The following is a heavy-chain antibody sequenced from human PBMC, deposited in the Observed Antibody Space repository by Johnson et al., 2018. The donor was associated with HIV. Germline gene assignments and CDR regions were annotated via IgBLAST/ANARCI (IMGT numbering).Heavy chain of an antibody. D-gene: IGHD6-6*01. Sequence: VQLVESGGGVVQPGRSLRLSCAASGFTFSRYAMHWVRQAPGKGLEWVAVISYDGSNKYYADSVKGRFTIARDNSKNTLYLQMHSLRAQDTAVYYCATLEYSSSPGGYGAFDIWGQGTMVTVSS. CDR1: GFTFSRYA. CDR2: ISYDGSNK. CDR3: ATLEYSSSPGGYGAFDI. J-gene: IGHJ3*02. V-gene: IGHV3-30*04.